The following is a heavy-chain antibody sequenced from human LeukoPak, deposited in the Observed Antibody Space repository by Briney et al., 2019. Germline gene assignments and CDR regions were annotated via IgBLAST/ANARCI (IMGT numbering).Heavy chain of an antibody. J-gene: IGHJ3*02. D-gene: IGHD6-13*01. V-gene: IGHV4-4*07. Sequence: SETLSLTCTVSGGSISSYYWSWIRQPAGKGLEWIGRIYTSGSTNYNPSLKSRVTMPVDTSKNQFSLKLSSVAAADTAVYYCARDVSSIAADRSFDIWGQGTMVTVSS. CDR3: ARDVSSIAADRSFDI. CDR2: IYTSGST. CDR1: GGSISSYY.